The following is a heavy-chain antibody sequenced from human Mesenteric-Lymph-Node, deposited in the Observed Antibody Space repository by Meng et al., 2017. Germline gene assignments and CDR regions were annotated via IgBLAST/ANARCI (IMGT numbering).Heavy chain of an antibody. V-gene: IGHV7-4-1*02. CDR2: INTNTGNP. Sequence: VQLLQSGLGLKKPGAQVTGSCKASGYTINSYAMNWVRQAPGQGLEWMGWINTNTGNPTYAQGFTGRFVFSLDTSVSTAYLQISSLKAEDTAVYYCARGGYSSGWYLTKDWGQGTLVTVSS. CDR1: GYTINSYA. J-gene: IGHJ4*02. CDR3: ARGGYSSGWYLTKD. D-gene: IGHD6-19*01.